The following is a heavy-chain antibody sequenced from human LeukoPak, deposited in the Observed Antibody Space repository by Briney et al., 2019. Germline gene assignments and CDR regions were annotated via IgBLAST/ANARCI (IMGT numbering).Heavy chain of an antibody. D-gene: IGHD3-22*01. V-gene: IGHV4-30-4*08. CDR2: IYYSGST. CDR1: GGSISSGDYY. J-gene: IGHJ4*02. Sequence: SETLPLTCTVSGGSISSGDYYWSWIRQPPGKGLEWIGYIYYSGSTYYNPSLKSRVTISVDTSKNQFSLKLSSVTAADTAVYYCAREGKSGYYDSSGYYYLTVFDYWGQGTLVTVSS. CDR3: AREGKSGYYDSSGYYYLTVFDY.